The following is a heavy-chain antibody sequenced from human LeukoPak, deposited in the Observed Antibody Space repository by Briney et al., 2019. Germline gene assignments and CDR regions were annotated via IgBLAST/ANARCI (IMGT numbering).Heavy chain of an antibody. J-gene: IGHJ4*02. CDR3: ARGQTTVNFDS. V-gene: IGHV4-4*07. CDR1: GGSISNYY. Sequence: PSETLSLTCTASGGSISNYYWNWIRQPAGKGLEWIGRIYTSAATIYTSGTTHYNPSLKSRITISADTSKNQFSLSLSSVTAADTAVYYCARGQTTVNFDSWGQGTLVTVSS. CDR2: IYTSAATIYTSGTT. D-gene: IGHD4-17*01.